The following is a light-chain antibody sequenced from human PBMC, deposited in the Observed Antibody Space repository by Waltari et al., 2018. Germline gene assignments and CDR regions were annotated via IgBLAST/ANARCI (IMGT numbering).Light chain of an antibody. J-gene: IGKJ4*01. CDR3: QQGYSWPLT. Sequence: DIQMTQSPSSVSASVGERVTITCRASRSISNSLAWYQQKPGQAPNLLIYTASSLHTSVPSRFSGSGSGTDFTLTISSLQSEDFATYYCQQGYSWPLTFGGGTRVEIK. CDR2: TAS. CDR1: RSISNS. V-gene: IGKV1-12*01.